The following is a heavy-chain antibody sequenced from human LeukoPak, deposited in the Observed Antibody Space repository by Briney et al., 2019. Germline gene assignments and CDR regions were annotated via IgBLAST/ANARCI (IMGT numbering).Heavy chain of an antibody. CDR2: ISYDGSNK. D-gene: IGHD6-19*01. V-gene: IGHV3-30*18. J-gene: IGHJ3*02. Sequence: GGSLRLSCAASGFTFSSYGMHWVRQAPRQGLEWVAVISYDGSNKYYADSVKGRFTISRDNSKNTLYLQMNSLRAEDTAVYYCAKDRGSGWYPPDAFDIWGQGTMVTVSS. CDR1: GFTFSSYG. CDR3: AKDRGSGWYPPDAFDI.